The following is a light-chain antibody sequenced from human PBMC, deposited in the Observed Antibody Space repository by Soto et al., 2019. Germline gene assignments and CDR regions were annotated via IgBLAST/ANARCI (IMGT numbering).Light chain of an antibody. V-gene: IGKV1-17*01. J-gene: IGKJ4*01. CDR3: PQYNSYTLT. Sequence: DIPTTESPSSLSAYVADRHIIHCRASQSISNHLNWYQQKPGKAPKLLIFAASSLQSGVPSRFSGSGSGTEFTLTISSLQPDDFATYYCPQYNSYTLTSGGGTMVVIK. CDR2: AAS. CDR1: QSISNH.